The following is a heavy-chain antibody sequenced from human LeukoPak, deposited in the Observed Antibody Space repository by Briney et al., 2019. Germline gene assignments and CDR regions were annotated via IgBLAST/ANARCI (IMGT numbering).Heavy chain of an antibody. V-gene: IGHV4-59*01. CDR3: ARGISNYDHYFDY. CDR1: GGSISSYY. CDR2: IYYSGST. J-gene: IGHJ4*02. D-gene: IGHD4-11*01. Sequence: PSETLSLTCTVSGGSISSYYWSWIRQPPGKGLEWIGYIYYSGSTNYNPSLKSRVTISVDTSKNQFSLKLSSVTAADTAVYYCARGISNYDHYFDYWGLGTLVTVSS.